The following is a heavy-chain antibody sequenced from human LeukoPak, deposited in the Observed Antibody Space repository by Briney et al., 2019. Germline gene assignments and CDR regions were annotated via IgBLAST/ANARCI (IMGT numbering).Heavy chain of an antibody. V-gene: IGHV3-23*01. CDR2: ISGSSDTT. Sequence: GGSLRLSCAASGFTFSTYAMSWVRQAPGRGLEWVSAISGSSDTTYYADSVKGRFTISRDNSKNTLYLQMNSLRAENTAVYYCANREGGYTYDPFDYWGQGTLVTVSS. J-gene: IGHJ4*02. D-gene: IGHD5-18*01. CDR1: GFTFSTYA. CDR3: ANREGGYTYDPFDY.